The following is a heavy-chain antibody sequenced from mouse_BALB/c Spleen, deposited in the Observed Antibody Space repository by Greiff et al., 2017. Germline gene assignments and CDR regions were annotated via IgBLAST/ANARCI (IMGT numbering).Heavy chain of an antibody. V-gene: IGHV2-6-2*01. CDR1: GFSLTSYG. D-gene: IGHD1-1*01. Sequence: VKLMESGPDLVAPSQSLSITCTVSGFSLTSYGVHWVRQPPGKGLEWLVVIWSDGSTTYNSALKSRLSISKDNSKSQVFLKMNSLQTDDTAMYYCARHYYYGSSYYYAMDYWGQGTSVTVSS. CDR3: ARHYYYGSSYYYAMDY. J-gene: IGHJ4*01. CDR2: IWSDGST.